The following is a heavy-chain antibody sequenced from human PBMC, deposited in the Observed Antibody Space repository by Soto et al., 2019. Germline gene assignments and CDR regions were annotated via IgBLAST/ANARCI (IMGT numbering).Heavy chain of an antibody. Sequence: QVQLVQSGAEVKKPGSSVKVSCKASGGTFSSYTISWVRQAPGQGLEWMGRIITILGIANYAQKFQGRVTITADKSTSTAYMLLGSLRSEDTAVYYCAGDYVVVANYGMDVWGQGTTVTVSS. CDR2: IITILGIA. V-gene: IGHV1-69*02. J-gene: IGHJ6*02. CDR3: AGDYVVVANYGMDV. CDR1: GGTFSSYT. D-gene: IGHD2-15*01.